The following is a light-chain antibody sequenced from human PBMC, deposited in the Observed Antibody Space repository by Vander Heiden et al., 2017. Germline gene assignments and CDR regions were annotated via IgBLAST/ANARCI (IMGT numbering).Light chain of an antibody. CDR3: QQSYSTPIT. J-gene: IGKJ5*01. V-gene: IGKV1-39*01. Sequence: DPQLTQSPSSLSASVGDRVTITCRASQSISSYLNWYQQKPGKAPKLLIYAASSLQSGGPSRFSGSGSGTDFTLTISSLQPEDLATYYCQQSYSTPITFGQGTRLEIK. CDR1: QSISSY. CDR2: AAS.